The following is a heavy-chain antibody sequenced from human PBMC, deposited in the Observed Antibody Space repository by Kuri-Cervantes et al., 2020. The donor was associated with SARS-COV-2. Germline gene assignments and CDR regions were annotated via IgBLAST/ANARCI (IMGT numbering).Heavy chain of an antibody. Sequence: GSLRLSCTVSGGSISSYYWSWIRQPPGKGLEWIGYIYYSGSTNYNPSLESRVTISVDTSKNQFSLKLSSVTAADTAVYYCARGDCSGGSCYGMDVWGQGTTVTVSS. CDR3: ARGDCSGGSCYGMDV. V-gene: IGHV4-59*01. CDR1: GGSISSYY. CDR2: IYYSGST. J-gene: IGHJ6*02. D-gene: IGHD2-15*01.